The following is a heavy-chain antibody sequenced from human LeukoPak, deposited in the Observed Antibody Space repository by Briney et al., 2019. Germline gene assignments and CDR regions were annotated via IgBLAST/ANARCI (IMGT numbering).Heavy chain of an antibody. V-gene: IGHV3-74*01. CDR2: INGDGRNI. J-gene: IGHJ4*02. D-gene: IGHD3-22*01. CDR3: AREYYYDSSGYYPLDY. CDR1: GFTFSSYW. Sequence: GGSLRLSCVASGFTFSSYWMHWVRQDPRKGLVWVSRINGDGRNINYADSVRGRFTISRDNAKNTLYLQMNTLRVEDTAVYYCAREYYYDSSGYYPLDYWGQGTLVTVSS.